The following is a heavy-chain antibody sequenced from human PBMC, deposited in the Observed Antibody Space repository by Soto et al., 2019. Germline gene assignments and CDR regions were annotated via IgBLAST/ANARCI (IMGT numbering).Heavy chain of an antibody. V-gene: IGHV1-3*01. Sequence: ASVKVSCKASGYTFTSYAMHWVRQAPGQRLEWMGWINAGNGNTKYSQKFQGRVTITRDTSASTAYMELSSLRSEDTAVYYCARLQGDAVGATGWYYYGMDVWGQGTTVTVSS. CDR3: ARLQGDAVGATGWYYYGMDV. CDR2: INAGNGNT. J-gene: IGHJ6*02. CDR1: GYTFTSYA. D-gene: IGHD1-26*01.